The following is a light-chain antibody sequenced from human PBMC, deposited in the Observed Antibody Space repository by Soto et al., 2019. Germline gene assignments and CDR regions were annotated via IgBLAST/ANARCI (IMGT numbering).Light chain of an antibody. V-gene: IGKV3-15*01. J-gene: IGKJ4*01. CDR3: QQYNDWPLT. Sequence: EIVMTQSPATLSMSPGERATLSCRASQSVSNNLAWYQQKRGQAPRLLIYDASTRATGLPDRISGSGSGTEFTLTISSLQSEDFALYYCQQYNDWPLTFGGGTKVEIK. CDR1: QSVSNN. CDR2: DAS.